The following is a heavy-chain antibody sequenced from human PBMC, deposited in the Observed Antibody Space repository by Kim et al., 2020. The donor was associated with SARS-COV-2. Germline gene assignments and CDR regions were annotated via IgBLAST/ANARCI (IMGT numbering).Heavy chain of an antibody. CDR3: ARRAGGFGEGHFDY. D-gene: IGHD3-10*01. Sequence: NPTLKSRLTISIDTSKNQFSLTPPSGAAADTAVYYCARRAGGFGEGHFDYWGQGTLVTVSS. V-gene: IGHV4-59*08. J-gene: IGHJ4*02.